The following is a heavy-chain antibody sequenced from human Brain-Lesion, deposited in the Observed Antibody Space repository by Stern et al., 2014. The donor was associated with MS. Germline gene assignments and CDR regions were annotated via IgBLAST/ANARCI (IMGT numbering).Heavy chain of an antibody. CDR3: ARGERWFDS. V-gene: IGHV3-74*02. CDR1: GFTFSNYW. D-gene: IGHD3-10*01. CDR2: VNNDGRRT. Sequence: VQLGGSGGGLGQPGGSLGLSCAASGFTFSNYWMHLVRKAPGKGPVWVSRVNNDGRRTSYADAVKGRFTMSRDNAKNTLYLQMNSLRVEDTAIYYCARGERWFDSWGQGTLVTVSS. J-gene: IGHJ5*01.